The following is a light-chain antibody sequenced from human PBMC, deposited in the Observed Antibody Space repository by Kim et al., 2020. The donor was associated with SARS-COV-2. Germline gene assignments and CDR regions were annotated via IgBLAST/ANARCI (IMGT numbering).Light chain of an antibody. CDR2: EVT. V-gene: IGLV2-8*01. J-gene: IGLJ2*01. Sequence: GHSGTISCTGTSSDVGYYNSVSWYQQHPGKAPKLMIYEVTKRPSGVPDRFSGSKSGNTASLTVSGLQAEDEADYYCSSYAGSNNVLFGGGTQLTVL. CDR1: SSDVGYYNS. CDR3: SSYAGSNNVL.